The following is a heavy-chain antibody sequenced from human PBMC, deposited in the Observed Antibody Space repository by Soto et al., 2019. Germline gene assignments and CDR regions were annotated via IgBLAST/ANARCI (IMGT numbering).Heavy chain of an antibody. CDR2: IYHGGST. V-gene: IGHV4-30-2*01. D-gene: IGHD4-4*01. Sequence: PSETLSLTCSVSGASVTRHGNCWTSIRQPPGKGLEFVASIYHGGSTFYNPSLRSRVTISLDSSKNQFSLKLTSVTAADTAVYYCASEVDGYSQFDDWGQGTLVTVSS. CDR1: GASVTRHGNC. CDR3: ASEVDGYSQFDD. J-gene: IGHJ4*02.